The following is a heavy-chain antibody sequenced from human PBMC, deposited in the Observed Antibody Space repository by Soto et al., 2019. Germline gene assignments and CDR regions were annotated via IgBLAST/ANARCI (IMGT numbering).Heavy chain of an antibody. Sequence: EVQLVESGGGLVQPGGSLRLSCAASGFTFSSYEMNWVRQAPGKGREWVSYISSSGSTIYYADSVKGRFTISRDNAKNSLYLQMNSLRAEDTAVYYCARVAIDSWFDPWGQGTLVTVSS. J-gene: IGHJ5*02. D-gene: IGHD2-21*01. CDR1: GFTFSSYE. CDR3: ARVAIDSWFDP. V-gene: IGHV3-48*03. CDR2: ISSSGSTI.